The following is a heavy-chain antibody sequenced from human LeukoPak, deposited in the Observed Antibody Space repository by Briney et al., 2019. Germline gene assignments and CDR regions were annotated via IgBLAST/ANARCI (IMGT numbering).Heavy chain of an antibody. CDR2: ISYDGSNK. V-gene: IGHV3-30-3*01. CDR3: ARGRVAAAANGYFQH. CDR1: GFTFSSYA. Sequence: GGSLRLSCAASGFTFSSYAMHWVRQVPGKGLEWVAVISYDGSNKYYADSVKGRFTISRDNSKNTLYLQMNSLRAEDTAVYYCARGRVAAAANGYFQHWGQGTLVTVSS. J-gene: IGHJ1*01. D-gene: IGHD6-13*01.